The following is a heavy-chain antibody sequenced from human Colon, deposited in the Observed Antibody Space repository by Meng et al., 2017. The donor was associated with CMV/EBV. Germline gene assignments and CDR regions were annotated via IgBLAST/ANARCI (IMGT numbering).Heavy chain of an antibody. J-gene: IGHJ5*02. CDR3: ARDPFGCGRSSCYKGASNWFDP. CDR2: ISGSGGST. CDR1: GFSFSLYG. D-gene: IGHD2-2*02. V-gene: IGHV3-23*01. Sequence: GGSLRLSCAASGFSFSLYGMSWVRQAPGKGLEWVSSISGSGGSTYYADSVKGRLTVSRDNSKNTLYLQMNSLRAEDTAVYYCARDPFGCGRSSCYKGASNWFDPWGQGTLVTVSS.